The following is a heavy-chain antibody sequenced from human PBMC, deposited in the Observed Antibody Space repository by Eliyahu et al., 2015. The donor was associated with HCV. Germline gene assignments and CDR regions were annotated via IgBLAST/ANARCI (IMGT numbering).Heavy chain of an antibody. J-gene: IGHJ5*02. CDR2: ISSSSSXI. V-gene: IGHV3-21*01. Sequence: EVQLVESGGGLVKPGGSLXLSXXASGFTFSSYXXHWVRQAPGKGLGWVSSISSSSSXIYYADSVKGRFTISRDNAKNSLYLQMNSLRAEDTAVYYCARDLSLGYCSSTSCPNWFDPWGQGTLVTVSS. CDR3: ARDLSLGYCSSTSCPNWFDP. CDR1: GFTFSSYX. D-gene: IGHD2-2*01.